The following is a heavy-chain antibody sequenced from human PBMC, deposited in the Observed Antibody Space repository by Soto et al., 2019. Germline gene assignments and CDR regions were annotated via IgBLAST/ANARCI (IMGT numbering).Heavy chain of an antibody. V-gene: IGHV1-2*02. CDR2: INPNSGGA. CDR1: GYTFTGYY. J-gene: IGHJ4*02. D-gene: IGHD1-26*01. Sequence: ASVKVSCKASGYTFTGYYMHWVRQAPGQGLEWMGWINPNSGGANYAQKFQGRVTMTRDTSISTAYMELSRLRSDDTAVYYCAREGDSGSYSAPSPHYWGKGTLVPVS. CDR3: AREGDSGSYSAPSPHY.